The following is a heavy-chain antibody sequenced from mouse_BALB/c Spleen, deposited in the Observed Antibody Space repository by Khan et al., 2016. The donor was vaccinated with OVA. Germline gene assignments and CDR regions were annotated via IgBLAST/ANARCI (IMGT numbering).Heavy chain of an antibody. D-gene: IGHD2-1*01. Sequence: QVQLQQSGAELMKPGASVKISCKATGYTFSSYWIKWVKQRPGHGLEWIGEILPGSGSTNYNEKFKGKATFTADTSSNTAYMQLSSLTSEDSAVYYCARYGNHWYFDVWGAGTTVTVSS. CDR3: ARYGNHWYFDV. J-gene: IGHJ1*01. CDR1: GYTFSSYW. CDR2: ILPGSGST. V-gene: IGHV1-9*01.